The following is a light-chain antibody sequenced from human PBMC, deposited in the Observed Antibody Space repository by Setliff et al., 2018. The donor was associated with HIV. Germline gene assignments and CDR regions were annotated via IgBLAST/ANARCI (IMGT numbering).Light chain of an antibody. CDR1: DSVVGGHNF. J-gene: IGLJ1*01. CDR2: EAT. V-gene: IGLV2-14*01. Sequence: SVLAQPASVSGSPGQSITITCTGSDSVVGGHNFVSWYQHHPDKAPRLIIYEATNRPSGVSSRFSGYKSGNTAFLTISGLQAEDEAEYFCSSYTTSNSRYVFATGTKDTVL. CDR3: SSYTTSNSRYV.